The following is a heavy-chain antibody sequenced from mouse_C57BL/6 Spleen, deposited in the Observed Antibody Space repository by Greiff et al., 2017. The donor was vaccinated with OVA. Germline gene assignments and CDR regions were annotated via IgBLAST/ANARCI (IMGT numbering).Heavy chain of an antibody. CDR3: ARGGKNLYEENAMDY. J-gene: IGHJ4*01. CDR2: INYDGSST. Sequence: EVKLMESEGGLVQPGSSMKLSCTASGFTFSDYYMAWVRQVPEKGLEWVANINYDGSSTYYLDSLKSRFIISRDNAKNILYLQMSSLKSEDTATYYCARGGKNLYEENAMDYWGQGTSVTVSS. D-gene: IGHD2-3*01. CDR1: GFTFSDYY. V-gene: IGHV5-16*01.